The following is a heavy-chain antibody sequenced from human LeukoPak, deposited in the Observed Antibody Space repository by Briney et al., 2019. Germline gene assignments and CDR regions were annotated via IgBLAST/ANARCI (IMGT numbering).Heavy chain of an antibody. Sequence: ASVKVSCKASGYTFTNYYMRWVQQAPGKGLEWMGLIDPEDGDTIYAEKFQGRVTITADTSTDTAYMELSSLRSEDTAVYYCATWVYGSGSYNGAFAIWGQGTMVTVSS. CDR3: ATWVYGSGSYNGAFAI. CDR2: IDPEDGDT. D-gene: IGHD3-10*01. J-gene: IGHJ3*02. CDR1: GYTFTNYY. V-gene: IGHV1-69-2*01.